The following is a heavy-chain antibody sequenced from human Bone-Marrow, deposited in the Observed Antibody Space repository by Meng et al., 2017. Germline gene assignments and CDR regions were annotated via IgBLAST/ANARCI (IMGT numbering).Heavy chain of an antibody. D-gene: IGHD6-19*01. CDR2: IGGRRKSYAA. Sequence: EVQLGESGGGWAQPGGSLRLSCEVSGVSFSDFDIHWVRQASGKGLEWVGRIGGRRKSYAATYAAPVRGRFTISRDDSRNTAYLQMNSLKTEDSAVYYCTIYIRGHIWGQGTMVTVSS. V-gene: IGHV3-73*02. J-gene: IGHJ3*02. CDR1: GVSFSDFD. CDR3: TIYIRGHI.